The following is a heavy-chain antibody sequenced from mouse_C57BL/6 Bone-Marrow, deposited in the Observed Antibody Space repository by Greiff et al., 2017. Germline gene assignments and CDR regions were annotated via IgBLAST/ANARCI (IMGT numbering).Heavy chain of an antibody. CDR3: ARAYDYDDYTMDY. D-gene: IGHD2-4*01. V-gene: IGHV1-64*01. Sequence: QVQLQQPGAELVKLGAPVKLSCKAPGYTFTNTWLHWVKQRPGQGLEWIGMMHPNGGSPDYNEKFKSEATLSVDKSSRTAYMELSSLTSEDTAVYYCARAYDYDDYTMDYWGQGTSVTVSS. CDR1: GYTFTNTW. CDR2: MHPNGGSP. J-gene: IGHJ4*01.